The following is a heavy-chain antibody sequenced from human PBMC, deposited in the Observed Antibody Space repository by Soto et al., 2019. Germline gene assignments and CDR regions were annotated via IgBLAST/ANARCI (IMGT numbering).Heavy chain of an antibody. CDR1: GFTFSGSA. Sequence: EAQLVESGGRLVQPGGSLKLSCAASGFTFSGSAMHWVRQASGKGLEWVGRIRSKANSYATAYAASVKGRFTISRDDSKNTAYLQMNSLKTEDTAVYYCTGGEWELKQDYWSQGTLVTVSS. CDR3: TGGEWELKQDY. CDR2: IRSKANSYAT. V-gene: IGHV3-73*02. D-gene: IGHD1-26*01. J-gene: IGHJ4*02.